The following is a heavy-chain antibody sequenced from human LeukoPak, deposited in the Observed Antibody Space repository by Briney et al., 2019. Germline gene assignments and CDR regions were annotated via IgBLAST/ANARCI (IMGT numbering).Heavy chain of an antibody. Sequence: SETLSLTCAVYGGSFSGYYWSWIRQHPGKGLEWIGYIYYSGSTYYNPSLKSRVTISVDTSKNQFSLKLSSVTAADTAVYYCARGLYDSSGYYYADAFDIWGQGTMVTVSS. CDR3: ARGLYDSSGYYYADAFDI. CDR1: GGSFSGYY. V-gene: IGHV4-31*11. J-gene: IGHJ3*02. D-gene: IGHD3-22*01. CDR2: IYYSGST.